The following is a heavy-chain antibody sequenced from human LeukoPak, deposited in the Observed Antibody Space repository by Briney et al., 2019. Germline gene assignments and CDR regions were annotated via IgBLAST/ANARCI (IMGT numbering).Heavy chain of an antibody. Sequence: GGSLRLSCAASGFTFGSYAMSWVRQAPGKGLEWVSFISPNADRTSKADSVEGRFTISRDNSKNTLYLQMDSLRAEDTAVYYCAKVGIRISLIVVVFTTADDWYFDLWGRGTLVTVSS. CDR2: ISPNADRT. D-gene: IGHD3-22*01. V-gene: IGHV3-23*01. CDR1: GFTFGSYA. J-gene: IGHJ2*01. CDR3: AKVGIRISLIVVVFTTADDWYFDL.